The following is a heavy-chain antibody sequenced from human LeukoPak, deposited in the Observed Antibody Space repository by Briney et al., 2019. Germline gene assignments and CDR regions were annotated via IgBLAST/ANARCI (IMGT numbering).Heavy chain of an antibody. D-gene: IGHD1-20*01. V-gene: IGHV4-59*01. CDR2: IYYSGST. J-gene: IGHJ3*02. CDR3: ARVVGYNWNHDAFDI. Sequence: SETLSLTCTVSGGSISSYYWSWIRQPPGKGPEWIGYIYYSGSTNYNPSLKSRVTISVDTSKNQFSLKLSSVTAADTAVYYCARVVGYNWNHDAFDIWGQGTMVTVSS. CDR1: GGSISSYY.